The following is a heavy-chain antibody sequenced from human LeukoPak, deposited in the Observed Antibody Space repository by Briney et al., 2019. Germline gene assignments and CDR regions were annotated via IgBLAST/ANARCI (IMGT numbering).Heavy chain of an antibody. CDR3: ARAVEMSTIHPGFDF. D-gene: IGHD5-24*01. Sequence: SETLSLTCTVSSASISSSRYYWGWIRQSPGRGLEWLGSIYYSWSTYYDPSLKSRVTISVDTSKNQVSLNLTSVTAADTAVYYCARAVEMSTIHPGFDFWGQGALVTVSS. J-gene: IGHJ4*02. CDR2: IYYSWST. CDR1: SASISSSRYY. V-gene: IGHV4-39*01.